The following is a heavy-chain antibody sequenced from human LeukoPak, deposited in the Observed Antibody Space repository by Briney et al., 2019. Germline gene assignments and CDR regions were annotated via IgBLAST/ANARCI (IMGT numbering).Heavy chain of an antibody. V-gene: IGHV1-2*02. Sequence: AAVKVSCKASGYTFTGYYMHWERQAPGQGLGWMGWINPNSGGTNYAQKFQGRVTMTRDTSISTAYMELSRLRSDDTAVYYCARTMTTVTTSDAFDIWGQGTMVTVSS. J-gene: IGHJ3*02. CDR3: ARTMTTVTTSDAFDI. CDR2: INPNSGGT. D-gene: IGHD4-17*01. CDR1: GYTFTGYY.